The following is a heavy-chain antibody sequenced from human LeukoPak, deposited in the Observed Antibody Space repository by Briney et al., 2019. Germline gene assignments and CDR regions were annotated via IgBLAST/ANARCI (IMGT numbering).Heavy chain of an antibody. CDR1: GYTFTTIG. D-gene: IGHD2-2*01. V-gene: IGHV1-18*01. CDR3: ARGIFAGEYQLPIQWFDP. J-gene: IGHJ5*02. Sequence: ASVKVSCTASGYTFTTIGITWVRRAPGQGLGWLGWTSVYNGNTNYAQKLQGRVTMTTDTSTSTAYMELRSLRSDDTAVYYCARGIFAGEYQLPIQWFDPWGQGTLVTVSS. CDR2: TSVYNGNT.